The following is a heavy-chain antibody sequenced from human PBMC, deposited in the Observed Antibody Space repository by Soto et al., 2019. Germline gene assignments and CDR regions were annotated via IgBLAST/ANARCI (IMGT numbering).Heavy chain of an antibody. D-gene: IGHD3-3*01. CDR3: AKDPGITIFGVVRRPYYFDY. V-gene: IGHV3-23*01. CDR2: ISGSGGST. J-gene: IGHJ4*02. CDR1: GFTFSSYA. Sequence: GGSLRLSCAASGFTFSSYAMSWVRQAPGKGLEWVSAISGSGGSTYYADSVKGRFTISRDNSKNTLYLQMNSLRAEDTAVYYCAKDPGITIFGVVRRPYYFDYWGQGTLVTVSS.